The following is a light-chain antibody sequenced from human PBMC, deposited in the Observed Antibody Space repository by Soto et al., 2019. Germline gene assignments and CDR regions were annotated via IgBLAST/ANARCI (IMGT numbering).Light chain of an antibody. Sequence: QSALTQPASVSGSPGQSITISCTGTSSDVGGYNYVSWSKQHPGKAPKLMIYEVSNRPSGVSNRFSGSKSGNTASLTISGLQAEDEADYYCSSYTCSSGVVFGTGTKATV. V-gene: IGLV2-14*01. CDR1: SSDVGGYNY. J-gene: IGLJ1*01. CDR2: EVS. CDR3: SSYTCSSGVV.